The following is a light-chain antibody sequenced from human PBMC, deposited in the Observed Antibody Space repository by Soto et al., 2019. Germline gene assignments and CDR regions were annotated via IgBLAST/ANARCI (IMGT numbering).Light chain of an antibody. CDR3: QQYGCSPRT. CDR2: GTS. V-gene: IGKV3-20*01. J-gene: IGKJ1*01. Sequence: EIVLTQSPGTLSLSPGERATLSCRASQSVDTNYLAWYQQKPGQAPRLLIHGTSSRATGIPDRFSGSGSGTDFTLTITRLEPEDFAVYYCQQYGCSPRTFGQGTTVEIK. CDR1: QSVDTNY.